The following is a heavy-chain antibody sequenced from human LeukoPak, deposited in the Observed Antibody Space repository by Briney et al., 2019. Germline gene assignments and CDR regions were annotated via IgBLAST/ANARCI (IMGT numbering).Heavy chain of an antibody. CDR1: GFTFDDYA. D-gene: IGHD6-19*01. CDR3: AKVGGEHTTGWSEQNFHS. J-gene: IGHJ4*02. V-gene: IGHV3-43*02. Sequence: GGSLRLSCVASGFTFDDYAMHWVRQAPGKGLEWVSLISGDGDNTYYADSVKGRFTISRDNSKNSLYLQMTSLRTEDTALYYCAKVGGEHTTGWSEQNFHSWAQGTLVTVSS. CDR2: ISGDGDNT.